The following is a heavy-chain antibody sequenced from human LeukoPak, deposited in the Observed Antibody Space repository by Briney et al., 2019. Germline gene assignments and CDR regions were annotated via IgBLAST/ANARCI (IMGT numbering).Heavy chain of an antibody. D-gene: IGHD3-22*01. Sequence: GASVKVCCEASGYTFTDHTIHWVRQAPGQGLEWMGWINPNIGTTNYAKRFQGRLTVTSDTSINTTFMELSSLNPDDTAVFYCARRYDSRGPVTFDFWGQGTLVTVSS. V-gene: IGHV1-2*02. J-gene: IGHJ3*01. CDR3: ARRYDSRGPVTFDF. CDR1: GYTFTDHT. CDR2: INPNIGTT.